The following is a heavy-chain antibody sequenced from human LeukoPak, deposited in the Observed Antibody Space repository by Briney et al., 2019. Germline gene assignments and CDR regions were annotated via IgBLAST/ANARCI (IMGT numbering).Heavy chain of an antibody. CDR3: ARSNNDGDYLGVGFDY. Sequence: GASVKVSCKTSGYAFINYAINWVRQAPGQGLEWMGWINTNTGNPTYAQGFTGRFAFSLDTSVSTTYLQISSLETEDTAMYYCARSNNDGDYLGVGFDYWGQGALVTVSS. V-gene: IGHV7-4-1*02. CDR1: GYAFINYA. J-gene: IGHJ4*02. CDR2: INTNTGNP. D-gene: IGHD4-17*01.